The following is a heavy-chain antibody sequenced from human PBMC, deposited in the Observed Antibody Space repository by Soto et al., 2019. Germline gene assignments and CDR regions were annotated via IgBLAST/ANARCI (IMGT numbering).Heavy chain of an antibody. CDR3: ARGGLQIFYYYGMDV. CDR1: GFTFSSYW. D-gene: IGHD4-4*01. J-gene: IGHJ6*02. Sequence: PGGSLRLSCAASGFTFSSYWMHWVRQAPGKGLVWVSRINSDGSSTSYADSVKGRFTISRDNAKNTLYLQMNSLRAEDTAVYYCARGGLQIFYYYGMDVWGQGTTVTVSS. V-gene: IGHV3-74*01. CDR2: INSDGSST.